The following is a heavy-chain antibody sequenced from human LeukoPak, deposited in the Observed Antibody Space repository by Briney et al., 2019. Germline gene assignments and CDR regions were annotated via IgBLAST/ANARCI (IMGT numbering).Heavy chain of an antibody. CDR2: ISAYNGNT. J-gene: IGHJ4*02. D-gene: IGHD2-21*02. CDR3: ARGGGDCYSKTCFDY. Sequence: ASVTVSCKASGYTFTTYGIAWVRRAPGQGLEWMGWISAYNGNTNYAQKIQDRVIMTTDTPTNTAYMELRRLRSDDTAVYYCARGGGDCYSKTCFDYWGQGTLVPVSS. CDR1: GYTFTTYG. V-gene: IGHV1-18*01.